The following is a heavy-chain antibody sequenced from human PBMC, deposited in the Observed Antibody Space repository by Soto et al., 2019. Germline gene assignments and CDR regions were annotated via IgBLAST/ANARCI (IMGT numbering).Heavy chain of an antibody. J-gene: IGHJ5*02. CDR1: GFTFSSYA. CDR3: AKTVGASRLSRFLCFDP. V-gene: IGHV3-23*01. Sequence: EVQLLESGGGLVQPGGSLRLSCAASGFTFSSYAMSWVRQAPGKGLEWVSAISGSGGSTYYADSVKGRFTISRDNSKNKLYLQMNSLRAEDTAVYYCAKTVGASRLSRFLCFDPWGQGTLVTVSS. CDR2: ISGSGGST. D-gene: IGHD1-26*01.